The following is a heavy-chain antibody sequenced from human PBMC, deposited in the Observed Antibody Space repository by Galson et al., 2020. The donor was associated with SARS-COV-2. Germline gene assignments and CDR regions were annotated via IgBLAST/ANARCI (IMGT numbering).Heavy chain of an antibody. J-gene: IGHJ4*02. CDR1: GGSFSGYL. Sequence: PSETLSLTCAVYGGSFSGYLWSWIRQPPGKGLEWIGEVNHSGGTNYNPSLKSRVTISADTSKNQFSLKLSSVTAADTAVYYCARGRTGISMIVVVITAASYYFDSWGQGNLVTVSS. D-gene: IGHD3-22*01. CDR3: ARGRTGISMIVVVITAASYYFDS. V-gene: IGHV4-34*01. CDR2: VNHSGGT.